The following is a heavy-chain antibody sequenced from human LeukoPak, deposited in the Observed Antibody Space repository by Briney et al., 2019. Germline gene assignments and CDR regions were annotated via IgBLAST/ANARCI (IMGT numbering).Heavy chain of an antibody. CDR2: IRYDGRNK. CDR3: TKDYYGSGSYLLY. V-gene: IGHV3-30*02. D-gene: IGHD3-10*01. J-gene: IGHJ4*02. Sequence: GGALRLSCAASGFTFSSYGMHWGRQAPGTGLGWVALIRYDGRNKYYADSVKGGCTISRDNYKNTLYLQMNSLRAEDTAVYCCTKDYYGSGSYLLYWGQGTLVTVSS. CDR1: GFTFSSYG.